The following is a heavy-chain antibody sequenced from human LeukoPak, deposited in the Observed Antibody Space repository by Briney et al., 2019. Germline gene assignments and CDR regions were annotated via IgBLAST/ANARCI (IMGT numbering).Heavy chain of an antibody. CDR3: AKDAAITMVRGVYFDY. CDR2: IRYDGSNK. Sequence: PGGSLRLSCAASGFTFSSYGMHWVRQAPGKGLDWVAFIRYDGSNKYYADSVKGRFTISRDNSKNTLYLQMNSLRAEDTAVYYCAKDAAITMVRGVYFDYWGQGTLVTVSS. D-gene: IGHD3-10*01. CDR1: GFTFSSYG. V-gene: IGHV3-30*02. J-gene: IGHJ4*02.